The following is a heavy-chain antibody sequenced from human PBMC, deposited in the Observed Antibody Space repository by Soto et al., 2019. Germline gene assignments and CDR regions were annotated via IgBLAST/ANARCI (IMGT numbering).Heavy chain of an antibody. V-gene: IGHV1-69*12. CDR1: GDTFSRYS. CDR2: IFAGFGTA. J-gene: IGHJ6*02. CDR3: AVGASAAAAWYSHGMDV. Sequence: QVQLVQSGAEVTKPGSLVKVSCKASGDTFSRYSIIWVRQAPGQGLEWIGGIFAGFGTATYAQKFHGRVLIIADESTTTAYMELTSLTYEDTAVYYCAVGASAAAAWYSHGMDVWGQGTTVTVSS. D-gene: IGHD1-26*01.